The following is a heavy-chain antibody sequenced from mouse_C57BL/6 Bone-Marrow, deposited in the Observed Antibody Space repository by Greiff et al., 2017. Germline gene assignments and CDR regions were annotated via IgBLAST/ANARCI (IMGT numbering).Heavy chain of an antibody. CDR3: ARDYDCDEEAY. J-gene: IGHJ3*01. D-gene: IGHD2-4*01. V-gene: IGHV8-8*01. Sequence: QVTLKESGPGILQPSQSLSLSCSFSGFSLTTFGMGVVRLRPPPGKGLDWLAHLWWGDDKYYNPVLKSRPSISKDTSKNQVFLKTSKVDTADTATYYCARDYDCDEEAYWGQGTLVTVSA. CDR2: LWWGDDK. CDR1: GFSLTTFGMG.